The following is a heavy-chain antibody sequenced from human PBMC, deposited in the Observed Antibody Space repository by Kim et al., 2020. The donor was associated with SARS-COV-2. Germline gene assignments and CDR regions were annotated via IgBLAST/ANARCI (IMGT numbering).Heavy chain of an antibody. CDR2: IGRRSGYI. V-gene: IGHV3-21*01. CDR3: ARDLGSDNWGGYYYYGMDV. CDR1: GFTFSSYR. Sequence: GGSLRLSCAASGFTFSSYRMTGGRHGPGSGLEAVDGIGRRSGYIYLAGLRKGRVTISRDNVKNSLYLQMNSLRAEDTAVYYCARDLGSDNWGGYYYYGMDVWGQGTTVTV. D-gene: IGHD7-27*01. J-gene: IGHJ6*02.